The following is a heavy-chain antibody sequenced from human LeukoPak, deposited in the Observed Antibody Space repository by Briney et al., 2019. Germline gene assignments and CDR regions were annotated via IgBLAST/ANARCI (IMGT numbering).Heavy chain of an antibody. D-gene: IGHD3-9*01. CDR1: GGSFSGYY. CDR3: ARGRSSLLRYFDWLFLFDY. J-gene: IGHJ4*02. V-gene: IGHV4-34*01. CDR2: INHSGST. Sequence: SETLSLTCAVYGGSFSGYYWSWIRQPPGKGLEWIGEINHSGSTNYNTSLKSRVTISVDTSKNQFSLKLSSVTAADTAVYYCARGRSSLLRYFDWLFLFDYWGQGTLVTVSS.